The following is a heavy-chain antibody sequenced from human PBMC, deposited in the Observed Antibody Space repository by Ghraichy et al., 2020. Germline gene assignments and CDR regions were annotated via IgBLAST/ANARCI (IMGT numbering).Heavy chain of an antibody. Sequence: GGSLRLSCAASGFMFSDYYMTWIRQAPGKRLEWISYISGSGTTIYYADSVKGRFTISRDNAKNSLYLQMNSLRAEDTALYYCARQWDTSHQPLGYYGMDVWGQGTTVTVSS. V-gene: IGHV3-11*01. CDR1: GFMFSDYY. D-gene: IGHD1-26*01. CDR3: ARQWDTSHQPLGYYGMDV. CDR2: ISGSGTTI. J-gene: IGHJ6*02.